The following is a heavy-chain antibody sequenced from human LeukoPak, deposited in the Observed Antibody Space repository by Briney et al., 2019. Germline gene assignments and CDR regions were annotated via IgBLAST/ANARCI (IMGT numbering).Heavy chain of an antibody. D-gene: IGHD6-6*01. CDR2: ISGSGGST. CDR3: AKGGGYSSSSNFDY. Sequence: PGGSLRLSCAASGFTFSSYSMNWVRQAPGKGLEWVSAISGSGGSTYYADSVKGRFTISRDNSKNTLYLQMNSLKAEDTAVYYCAKGGGYSSSSNFDYWGQGTLVTVSS. CDR1: GFTFSSYS. J-gene: IGHJ4*02. V-gene: IGHV3-23*01.